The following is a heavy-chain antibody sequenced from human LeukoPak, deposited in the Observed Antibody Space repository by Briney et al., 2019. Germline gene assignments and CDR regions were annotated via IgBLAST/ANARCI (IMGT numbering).Heavy chain of an antibody. J-gene: IGHJ4*02. CDR1: GGSISSSSYY. CDR2: IYYSGST. Sequence: SETLSLTCTVSGGSISSSSYYWGWIRQPPGKGLEWIASIYYSGSTYYNPSLKSRVTISVDTSKNQFSLKLSSVTAADTAVYYCVGSIAAAGTGYWGQGTLVTVSS. D-gene: IGHD6-13*01. V-gene: IGHV4-39*01. CDR3: VGSIAAAGTGY.